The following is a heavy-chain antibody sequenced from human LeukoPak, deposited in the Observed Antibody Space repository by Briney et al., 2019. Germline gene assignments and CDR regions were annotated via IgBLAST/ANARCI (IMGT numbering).Heavy chain of an antibody. D-gene: IGHD3-3*01. J-gene: IGHJ4*02. CDR1: GDTFNKAW. CDR2: IGGKAYGGRA. V-gene: IGHV3-49*04. CDR3: TADQFF. Sequence: PGGSLRLPCADSGDTFNKAWMSWVRQAPGKGLEWVGFIGGKAYGGRAEYAASMKGIFSISRDDSKSTAYVQTNSLKSEDTAVYYCTADQFFWGQGTLVTVSS.